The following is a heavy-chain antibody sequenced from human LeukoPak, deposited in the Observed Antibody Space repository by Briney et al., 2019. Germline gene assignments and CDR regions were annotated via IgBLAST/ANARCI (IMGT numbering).Heavy chain of an antibody. Sequence: GGSLRLSCAASGFTFNHYAMSWVRQAPGKGLEWVSAISGSGGSTFYADSVRGRFTISKDSSQNTVFLHMNSLRAEDSAVYYCAKETELTVSALFDCWGQGTLVTVSS. CDR3: AKETELTVSALFDC. J-gene: IGHJ4*02. V-gene: IGHV3-23*01. CDR2: ISGSGGST. CDR1: GFTFNHYA. D-gene: IGHD2-21*02.